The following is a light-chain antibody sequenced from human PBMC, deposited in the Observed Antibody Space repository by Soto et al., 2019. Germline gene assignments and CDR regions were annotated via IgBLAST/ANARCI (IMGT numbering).Light chain of an antibody. V-gene: IGKV3-20*01. J-gene: IGKJ5*01. CDR1: QTISSNY. Sequence: QSPGTLSLSPGARATLSCRASQTISSNYLAWYQQKPGQAPRLLIYGASGRATGIPDRFSGSGSGTDFTLTISRLEPEDFAVYYCQQYTSSLITFGQGTRLEI. CDR3: QQYTSSLIT. CDR2: GAS.